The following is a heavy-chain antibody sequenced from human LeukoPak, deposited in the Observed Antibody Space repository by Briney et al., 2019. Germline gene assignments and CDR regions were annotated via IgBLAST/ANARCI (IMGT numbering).Heavy chain of an antibody. CDR1: GYTFTSYY. J-gene: IGHJ4*02. D-gene: IGHD6-19*01. V-gene: IGHV1-46*03. CDR2: INPSGGST. CDR3: ARDELLGYYSSGWQTIPDY. Sequence: ASVKVSCKASGYTFTSYYMHWVRQAPGQGLEWMGIINPSGGSTSYAQKFQGRVTMTRGTSTSTVYMELSSLRSEDTAVYYCARDELLGYYSSGWQTIPDYWGQGTLVTVSS.